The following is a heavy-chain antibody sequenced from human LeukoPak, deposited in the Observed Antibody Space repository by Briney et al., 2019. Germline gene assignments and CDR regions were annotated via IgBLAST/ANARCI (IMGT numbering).Heavy chain of an antibody. CDR3: AARGLEYDSSVAY. J-gene: IGHJ4*02. D-gene: IGHD3-22*01. CDR1: GGSISSYY. V-gene: IGHV4-59*08. Sequence: PSETLSLTCTVSGGSISSYYWGWIRQPPGKGLEWIGYIYYSGSTNYNPSLKSRVTISVDTSKNQFSLKLSSVTAADTAVYYCAARGLEYDSSVAYWGQGTLVTVSS. CDR2: IYYSGST.